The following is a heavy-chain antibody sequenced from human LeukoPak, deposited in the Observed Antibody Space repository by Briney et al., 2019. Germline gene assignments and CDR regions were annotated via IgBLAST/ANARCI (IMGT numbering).Heavy chain of an antibody. CDR2: ISAYNGNT. CDR1: GYTFTSYG. J-gene: IGHJ4*02. V-gene: IGHV1-18*01. Sequence: ASVKVACMASGYTFTSYGISWVRQAPGQGLEWMGWISAYNGNTNYAQKLQGRVTMTTDTSTSTAYMELRSLRSDDTAVYYCARLIVGATADYWGQGTLVTVSS. D-gene: IGHD1-26*01. CDR3: ARLIVGATADY.